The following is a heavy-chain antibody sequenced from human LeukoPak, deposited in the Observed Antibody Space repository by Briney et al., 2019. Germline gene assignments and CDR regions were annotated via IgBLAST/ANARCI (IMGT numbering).Heavy chain of an antibody. D-gene: IGHD6-19*01. J-gene: IGHJ4*02. CDR2: INHSGST. CDR1: GGSITSSSYY. CDR3: ARPGFDSSGWYDVGYFFDY. V-gene: IGHV4-39*07. Sequence: SETLSLTCSVSGGSITSSSYYWSWIRQPPGKGLEWIGEINHSGSTNYNPSLKSRVTISVDTSKNQFSLKLSSVTAADTAVYYCARPGFDSSGWYDVGYFFDYWGQGTLVTVSS.